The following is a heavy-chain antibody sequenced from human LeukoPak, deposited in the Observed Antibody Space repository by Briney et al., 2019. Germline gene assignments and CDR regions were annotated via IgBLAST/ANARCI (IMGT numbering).Heavy chain of an antibody. CDR1: GGTFISYA. CDR2: NIPIFGTT. V-gene: IGHV1-69*13. Sequence: SVKVSCKASGGTFISYAISWVRQAPGQGLEWMGGNIPIFGTTNYAQKFQGRVTITADETTTTAYMELSSLRSEDTAVYYCARGFRDSSGRKPDYWGQGTLVTVSS. D-gene: IGHD3-22*01. J-gene: IGHJ4*02. CDR3: ARGFRDSSGRKPDY.